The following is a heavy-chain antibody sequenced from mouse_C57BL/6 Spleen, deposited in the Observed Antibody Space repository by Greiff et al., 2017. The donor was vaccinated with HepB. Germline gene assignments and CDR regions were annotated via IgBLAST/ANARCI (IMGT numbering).Heavy chain of an antibody. CDR2: IDPETGGT. Sequence: QVQLQQSGAELVRPGASVTLSCKASGYTFTDYEMHWVKQTPVHGLEWIGAIDPETGGTAYNQKFKGKAILTADKSSSTAYMELRSLTSEDSAVYYCTRFITTVGADYFDYWGQGTTLTVSS. V-gene: IGHV1-15*01. J-gene: IGHJ2*01. D-gene: IGHD1-1*01. CDR3: TRFITTVGADYFDY. CDR1: GYTFTDYE.